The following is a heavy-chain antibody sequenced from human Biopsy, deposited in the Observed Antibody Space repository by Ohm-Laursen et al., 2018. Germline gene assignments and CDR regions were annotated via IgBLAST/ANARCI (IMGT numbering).Heavy chain of an antibody. CDR3: VRSNYHYYGFDV. Sequence: SDTLSLTCIVSGGSISRDYWAWIRQPPGKGLQWIGHTYYSGSTNYNPSLNSRVTIAVDTSKNQFSLRLTSVTAADTAVYYCVRSNYHYYGFDVWGQGTTVTVSS. CDR2: TYYSGST. V-gene: IGHV4-59*07. J-gene: IGHJ6*02. CDR1: GGSISRDY.